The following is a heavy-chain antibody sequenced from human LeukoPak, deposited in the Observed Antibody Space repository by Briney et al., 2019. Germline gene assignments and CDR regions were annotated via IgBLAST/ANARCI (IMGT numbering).Heavy chain of an antibody. D-gene: IGHD3-10*01. V-gene: IGHV3-30*01. CDR3: AIDSTYYYASESSGPDYFDY. CDR2: TSYDGSRT. CDR1: GFTFTDYA. Sequence: GGSLRLSCAASGFTFTDYAMRWVRQAPGKGLEWVALTSYDGSRTDYADSVKGRFTISRDNSRYTLYLELNSLGPDDAVVYYCAIDSTYYYASESSGPDYFDYWGQGALVTVSS. J-gene: IGHJ4*02.